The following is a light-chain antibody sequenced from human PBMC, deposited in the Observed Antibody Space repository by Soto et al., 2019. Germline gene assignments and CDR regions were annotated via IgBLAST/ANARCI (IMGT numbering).Light chain of an antibody. CDR3: QQHYTTPYT. Sequence: DIQMTQSPSSLSASVGDRVTITCRASQSISTSLNWYQQKPGKAPKLLIYGVSSLQNGVPSRLSGSGSGTDCTLTISSLQPEDFATYYCQQHYTTPYTFGQGTKLEIK. V-gene: IGKV1-39*01. CDR1: QSISTS. J-gene: IGKJ2*01. CDR2: GVS.